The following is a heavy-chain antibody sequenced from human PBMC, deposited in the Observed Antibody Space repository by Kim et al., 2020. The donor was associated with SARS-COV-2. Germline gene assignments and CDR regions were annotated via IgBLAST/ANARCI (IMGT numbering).Heavy chain of an antibody. D-gene: IGHD1-26*01. CDR1: KFTFSRYV. V-gene: IGHV3-23*01. CDR3: AKDLYAQRIVGVTPFDY. J-gene: IGHJ4*02. Sequence: GGSLRLSCEASKFTFSRYVMNWVRQAPGKGLEWVSGISSGGDTTYYADSVKGRFTISRDNSENTVYLQMNSLRGDDTAIYYCAKDLYAQRIVGVTPFDYWGQGTLVTVSS. CDR2: ISSGGDTT.